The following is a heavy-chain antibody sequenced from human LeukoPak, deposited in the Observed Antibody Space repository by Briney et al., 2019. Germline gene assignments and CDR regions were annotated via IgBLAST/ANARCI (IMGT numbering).Heavy chain of an antibody. CDR3: ARSFSRGWSGDY. D-gene: IGHD6-13*01. V-gene: IGHV3-21*01. Sequence: GGSLRLSCAASGFTFSSYSMNWARQAPGKGLEWVSSISSSSSYIYYADPVKGRFTISRDNAKNSLYLQMNSLRAEDTAVYYCARSFSRGWSGDYWGQGTRVTVSS. J-gene: IGHJ4*02. CDR2: ISSSSSYI. CDR1: GFTFSSYS.